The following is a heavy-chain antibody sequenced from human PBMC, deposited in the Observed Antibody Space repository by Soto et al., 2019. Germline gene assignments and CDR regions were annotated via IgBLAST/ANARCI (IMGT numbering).Heavy chain of an antibody. D-gene: IGHD2-15*01. CDR3: ARYCSGGSLYYYYGMDV. J-gene: IGHJ6*02. CDR2: IWYDGSNK. Sequence: GGSLRLSCAASGFTFSSYGMHWVRPAPGKGLEWVAVIWYDGSNKYYADSVKGRFTISRDNSKNTLYLQMNSLRAEDTAVYYCARYCSGGSLYYYYGMDVWGQGTTVTVSS. V-gene: IGHV3-33*01. CDR1: GFTFSSYG.